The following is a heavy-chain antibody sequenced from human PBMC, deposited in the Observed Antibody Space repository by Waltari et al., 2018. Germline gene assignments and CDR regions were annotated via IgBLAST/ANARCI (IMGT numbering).Heavy chain of an antibody. Sequence: QVQLVQSGAEVKKPGTSVKVSCKASGYTFTGYYMHWVRPAPGQGLEWMGWINPNSGGTNYAQKFQGRVTMTRDTSISTAYMELSRLRSDDTAVYYCAREVKYYDILTGHNWFDPWGQGTLVTVSS. J-gene: IGHJ5*02. CDR1: GYTFTGYY. CDR2: INPNSGGT. CDR3: AREVKYYDILTGHNWFDP. D-gene: IGHD3-9*01. V-gene: IGHV1-2*02.